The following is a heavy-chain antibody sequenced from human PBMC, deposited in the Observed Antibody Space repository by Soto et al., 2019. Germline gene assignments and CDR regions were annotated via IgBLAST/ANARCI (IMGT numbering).Heavy chain of an antibody. CDR1: GYTFTNFG. Sequence: QVHLVQSGAVVENPGASVKVSCKASGYTFTNFGINWVRQAPGQGLEWMGWITPYNGNANYPQKHKDSLTITTDTSTNTAYWELRSLRSDDTAVYFCARARMFSGAHHDYWGQGTRVTVSS. J-gene: IGHJ4*02. D-gene: IGHD1-26*01. CDR2: ITPYNGNA. CDR3: ARARMFSGAHHDY. V-gene: IGHV1-18*04.